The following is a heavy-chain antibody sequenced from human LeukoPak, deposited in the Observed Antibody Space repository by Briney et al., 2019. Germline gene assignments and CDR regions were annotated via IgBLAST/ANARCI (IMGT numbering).Heavy chain of an antibody. CDR3: AKVGDFWSAYFDY. J-gene: IGHJ4*02. D-gene: IGHD3-3*01. CDR2: ISGSGGST. V-gene: IGHV3-23*01. Sequence: GVSLRLSCAASGFTFSSYAMSWVRQAPGKGLEWVSAISGSGGSTYYADSVKGRFTIYRDNSKNALYLHMNSLRAEDTAVYYCAKVGDFWSAYFDYWGQGTLVTVSS. CDR1: GFTFSSYA.